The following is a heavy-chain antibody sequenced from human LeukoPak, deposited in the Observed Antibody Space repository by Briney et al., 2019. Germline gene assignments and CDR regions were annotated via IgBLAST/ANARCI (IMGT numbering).Heavy chain of an antibody. CDR2: ISGSGGTT. Sequence: GGSLRLSCAASGFIFSNYAMSRVRQAPGKGLEWVSGISGSGGTTYYADSVKGRFTISRDNSKNTLYLQMNSLRAEDTAVYYCAKASSIAAPYFDYWGQGTLVTVSS. V-gene: IGHV3-23*01. D-gene: IGHD6-6*01. J-gene: IGHJ4*02. CDR3: AKASSIAAPYFDY. CDR1: GFIFSNYA.